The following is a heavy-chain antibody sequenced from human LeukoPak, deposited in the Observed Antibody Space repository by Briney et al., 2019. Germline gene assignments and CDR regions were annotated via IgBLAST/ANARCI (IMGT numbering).Heavy chain of an antibody. D-gene: IGHD3-9*01. CDR2: IKQDGSEK. CDR1: GFTFSSYW. J-gene: IGHJ4*02. Sequence: PGGSLRLSCEASGFTFSSYWMSWVRQAPGKGLEWVANIKQDGSEKYYVDSVKGRFTISRDNAKNSLYLQMNSLRAEDTAVYYCARALRYFGWLLLGNPYYFDYWGQGTLVTVSS. CDR3: ARALRYFGWLLLGNPYYFDY. V-gene: IGHV3-7*04.